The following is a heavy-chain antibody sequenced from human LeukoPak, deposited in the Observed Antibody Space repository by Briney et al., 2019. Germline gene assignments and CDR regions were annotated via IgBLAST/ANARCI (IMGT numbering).Heavy chain of an antibody. D-gene: IGHD3-22*01. CDR3: ARVSERHYYDRPFDY. CDR2: IYYSGST. J-gene: IGHJ4*02. V-gene: IGHV4-39*01. Sequence: SETLSLTCTVSGGSISSSSYYWGWIRQPPGKGLEWIGSIYYSGSTYCNPSLKSRVTISVDTSKNQFSLKLSSVTAADTAVYYCARVSERHYYDRPFDYWGQGTLVTVSS. CDR1: GGSISSSSYY.